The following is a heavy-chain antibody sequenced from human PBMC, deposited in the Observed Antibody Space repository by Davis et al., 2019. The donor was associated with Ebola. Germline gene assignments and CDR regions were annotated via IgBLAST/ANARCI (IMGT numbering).Heavy chain of an antibody. J-gene: IGHJ5*02. CDR3: ARHTSYGGKTWFDP. D-gene: IGHD4-23*01. CDR2: IYYSGST. Sequence: MPSETLSLTCTVSGGSISNYYWSWIRQSPGKGLEWIAYIYYSGSTSYNPSLKSRVTISVDTSGNQCSLRLTSVTAADTALYYCARHTSYGGKTWFDPWGQGTLVTVSS. V-gene: IGHV4-59*08. CDR1: GGSISNYY.